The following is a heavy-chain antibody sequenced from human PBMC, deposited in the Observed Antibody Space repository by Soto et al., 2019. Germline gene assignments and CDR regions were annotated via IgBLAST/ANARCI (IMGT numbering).Heavy chain of an antibody. CDR1: GGSISSSSYY. Sequence: SETLSLTCTVSGGSISSSSYYWGWIRQPPGKGLEWIGSIYYSGSTYYNPSLKSRVTISVDTSKNQFSLKLSSVTAADTAVYYCARRGNEYCTNGVCYDYYYYYMDVWGKGTTVTVSS. D-gene: IGHD2-8*01. V-gene: IGHV4-39*01. CDR2: IYYSGST. CDR3: ARRGNEYCTNGVCYDYYYYYMDV. J-gene: IGHJ6*03.